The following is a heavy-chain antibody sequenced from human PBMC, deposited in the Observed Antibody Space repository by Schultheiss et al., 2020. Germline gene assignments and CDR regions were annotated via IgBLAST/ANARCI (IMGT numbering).Heavy chain of an antibody. V-gene: IGHV1-3*01. CDR3: ARDRGTTVVTEFDY. CDR1: GYTFTSYA. CDR2: INAGNGNT. Sequence: AAVKVSFKASGYTFTSYAMHWVRQAPGQRLEWMGWINAGNGNTKYSQKFQGRVTITRDTSASTAYMELSSLTSDDTAVYYCARDRGTTVVTEFDYWGQGTLVTVSS. J-gene: IGHJ4*02. D-gene: IGHD4-23*01.